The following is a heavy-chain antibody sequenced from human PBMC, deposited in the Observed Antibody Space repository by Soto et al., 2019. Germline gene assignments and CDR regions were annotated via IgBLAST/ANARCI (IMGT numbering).Heavy chain of an antibody. CDR3: VREERIAAPQLDY. D-gene: IGHD6-6*01. CDR1: GGSIKSSGYH. V-gene: IGHV4-30-4*01. CDR2: IHNSGTS. Sequence: KPSETLSLTCTVSGGSIKSSGYHWSGTGQSPAKGLEWIGYIHNSGTSFYNPSLRGRVTVTLDTSRSQFSLALASVTAADTAVYYCVREERIAAPQLDYWGQGIPVTVSS. J-gene: IGHJ4*02.